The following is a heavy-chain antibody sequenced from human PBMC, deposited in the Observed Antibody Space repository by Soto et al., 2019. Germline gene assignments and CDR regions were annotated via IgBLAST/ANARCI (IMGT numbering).Heavy chain of an antibody. CDR1: GYTFTSYG. CDR2: ISAYNGNT. CDR3: ARVKGELAVAGVGGYY. Sequence: ASVKVSCKASGYTFTSYGISWVRQAPGQGLEWMGWISAYNGNTNYAQKLQGRVTMTTDTSTSTDYMELRSLRSDDTAAYYCARVKGELAVAGVGGYYWGQGTLVTVSS. D-gene: IGHD6-19*01. V-gene: IGHV1-18*01. J-gene: IGHJ4*02.